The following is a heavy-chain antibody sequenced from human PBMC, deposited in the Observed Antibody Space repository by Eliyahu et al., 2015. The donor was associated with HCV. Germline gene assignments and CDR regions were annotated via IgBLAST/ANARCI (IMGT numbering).Heavy chain of an antibody. CDR3: ARDPAFSAFDI. D-gene: IGHD3-3*02. V-gene: IGHV3-7*01. J-gene: IGHJ3*02. CDR1: GFSXSKYW. Sequence: EVQLAESGGGLVQPGGSLXXSXTAXGFSXSKYWMSWVRQDPGKGLELVANINQDGSVKNYVDSAKGRFTISRDNAKNSLYLQMNRLRAEETAIYYCARDPAFSAFDIWGQGTIVTVSS. CDR2: INQDGSVK.